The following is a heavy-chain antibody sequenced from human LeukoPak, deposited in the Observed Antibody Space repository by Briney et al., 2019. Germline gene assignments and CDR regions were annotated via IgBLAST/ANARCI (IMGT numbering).Heavy chain of an antibody. CDR2: VYYSGST. V-gene: IGHV4-59*01. J-gene: IGHJ4*02. CDR3: ASNTGTVFDY. CDR1: GGSFSGYY. D-gene: IGHD7-27*01. Sequence: SETLSLTCVVYGGSFSGYYWSWIRQPPGKGLEWIGYVYYSGSTEYNPSLRSRVTISLEMSKHQFSLNLTSVTAADTAVYYCASNTGTVFDYWGQGALVTVSS.